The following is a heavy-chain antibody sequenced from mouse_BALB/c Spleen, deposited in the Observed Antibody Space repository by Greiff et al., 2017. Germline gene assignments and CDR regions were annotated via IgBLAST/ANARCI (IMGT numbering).Heavy chain of an antibody. CDR1: GFTFSSYY. Sequence: EVMLVESGGGLVKLGGSLKLSCAASGFTFSSYYMSWVRQTPEKRLELVAAINSNGGSTYYPDTVKGRFTISRDNAKNTLYLQMSSLKSEDTALYYCARQGSLFTTVVAFDYWGQGTTLTVSS. J-gene: IGHJ2*01. CDR2: INSNGGST. CDR3: ARQGSLFTTVVAFDY. D-gene: IGHD1-1*01. V-gene: IGHV5-6-2*01.